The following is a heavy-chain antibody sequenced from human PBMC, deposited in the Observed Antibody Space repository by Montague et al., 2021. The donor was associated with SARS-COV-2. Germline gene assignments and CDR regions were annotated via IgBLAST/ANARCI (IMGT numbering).Heavy chain of an antibody. J-gene: IGHJ4*02. CDR1: GASSSNYY. CDR3: ASAPRYSFGFWAY. D-gene: IGHD5-12*01. CDR2: INHSGYT. V-gene: IGHV4-34*01. Sequence: SETLSLTCAVYGASSSNYYWSWIRQSPGRGLEWVGEINHSGYTDYNPSLESRLTISLDSSKKQFSLKMTPVTAADTAIYYCASAPRYSFGFWAYWGQGALASVSS.